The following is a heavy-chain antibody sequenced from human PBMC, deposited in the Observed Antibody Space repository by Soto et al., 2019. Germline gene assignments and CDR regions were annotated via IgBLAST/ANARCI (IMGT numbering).Heavy chain of an antibody. CDR3: VWAESGYYGPPGGY. CDR1: GFTFSSYA. Sequence: GGSLRLSCAASGFTFSSYAMSWVRQAPGKGLEWVSAISGSGGSTYYADSVKGRFTISRDNSKNTLYLQMNSLRAEDTAVYYCVWAESGYYGPPGGYWGQGTLVTVSS. D-gene: IGHD3-3*01. J-gene: IGHJ4*02. V-gene: IGHV3-23*01. CDR2: ISGSGGST.